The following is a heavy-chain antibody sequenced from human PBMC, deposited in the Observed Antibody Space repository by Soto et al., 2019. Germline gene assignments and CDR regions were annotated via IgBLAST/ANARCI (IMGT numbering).Heavy chain of an antibody. CDR3: AKDRPRRTSGYFFDY. D-gene: IGHD1-1*01. V-gene: IGHV3-23*01. Sequence: GGSLRLSCEGSGFTVSSHAMTWIRQAPGKGPEWVSTITADGGTYYADSVKGRFAMSRDTSESTLYLQMNSLRAEDTALYYCAKDRPRRTSGYFFDYWGQGTPVTVSS. CDR1: GFTVSSHA. CDR2: ITADGGT. J-gene: IGHJ4*02.